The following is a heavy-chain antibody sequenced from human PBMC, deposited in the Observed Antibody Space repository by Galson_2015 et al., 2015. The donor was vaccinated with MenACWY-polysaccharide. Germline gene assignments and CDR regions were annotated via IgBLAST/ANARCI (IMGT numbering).Heavy chain of an antibody. CDR3: AKDSGDLGSFSWGFDD. J-gene: IGHJ5*02. V-gene: IGHV3-23*01. Sequence: SLRLSCAASGFTFSSYAMSWVRQAPGKGLEWVSAIRSSGTNTYYADSVKGRFTISRDNAKNTLYLQMNSLRAEDTAVYYCAKDSGDLGSFSWGFDDWGQGTLVTVSS. CDR2: IRSSGTNT. D-gene: IGHD3-10*01. CDR1: GFTFSSYA.